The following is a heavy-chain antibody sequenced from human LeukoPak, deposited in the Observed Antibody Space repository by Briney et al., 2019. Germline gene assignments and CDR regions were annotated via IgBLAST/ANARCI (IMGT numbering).Heavy chain of an antibody. V-gene: IGHV3-74*01. Sequence: GGSLRLSCAASGLTFSSHWMHWVRQAPGKGLVWVSRITNDGSSTTYADSVKGRFTISRDNAKNMLYLQVNSLRAEDTAVYYCARDWKAGSYYYDSSGEIYGMDVWGQGTTVTVSS. J-gene: IGHJ6*02. CDR2: ITNDGSST. CDR1: GLTFSSHW. CDR3: ARDWKAGSYYYDSSGEIYGMDV. D-gene: IGHD3-22*01.